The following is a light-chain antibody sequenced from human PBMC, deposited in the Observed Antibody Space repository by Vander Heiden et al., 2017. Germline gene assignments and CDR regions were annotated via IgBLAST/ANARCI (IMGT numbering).Light chain of an antibody. V-gene: IGKV1-5*03. J-gene: IGKJ4*01. CDR2: KAS. CDR1: QSISSW. CDR3: QQDNSYSLT. Sequence: DIQMTQSPSTLSASVGDRVTITCRASQSISSWLVWYQQKPGKAPKLLIYKASNLESGVPSRFSGSGSGTEFTLTISSLQPDDFATYYCQQDNSYSLTFGGGTKVEIK.